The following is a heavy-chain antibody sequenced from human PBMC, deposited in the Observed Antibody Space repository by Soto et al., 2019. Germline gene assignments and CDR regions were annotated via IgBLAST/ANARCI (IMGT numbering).Heavy chain of an antibody. CDR1: GFNFTDFY. CDR2: ISSSSSYT. D-gene: IGHD4-4*01. CDR3: ARDDPIVTSRPKDAFDF. Sequence: QVQLEESGGGLVKPGESLRLACAASGFNFTDFYMSWIRQAPGKGLEWISNISSSSSYTDYAESVKGRFTISRDNATSTLYLQMNSLRAEDTAVYYCARDDPIVTSRPKDAFDFWGQGTMVTVSS. V-gene: IGHV3-11*06. J-gene: IGHJ3*01.